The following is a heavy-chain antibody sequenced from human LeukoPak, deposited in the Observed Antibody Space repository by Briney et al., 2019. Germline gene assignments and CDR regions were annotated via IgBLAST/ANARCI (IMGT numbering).Heavy chain of an antibody. Sequence: GGSLRLSCAASGFSFSSYWMNWTRQAPGKGLEWVASINHNGNVNYYVDSVKGRFTISRDNAKNSLYLQMSNLRAEDTAVYFCARGGGLDVWGQGATVTVSS. V-gene: IGHV3-7*03. CDR2: INHNGNVN. CDR3: ARGGGLDV. CDR1: GFSFSSYW. D-gene: IGHD3-16*01. J-gene: IGHJ6*02.